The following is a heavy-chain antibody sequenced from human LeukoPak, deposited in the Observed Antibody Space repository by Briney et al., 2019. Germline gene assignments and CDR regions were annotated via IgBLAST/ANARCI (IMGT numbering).Heavy chain of an antibody. Sequence: SETLSLTCTVSGYSISSGYYWGWIRQPPGKGLEWIGSIYHSGSTYYNPSLKSRVTISVDTSKNQFSLKLSSVTAADTAVYYCARGYTEWSPYDAFDIWGQGTMVTVSS. CDR3: ARGYTEWSPYDAFDI. CDR1: GYSISSGYY. V-gene: IGHV4-38-2*02. CDR2: IYHSGST. D-gene: IGHD3-16*02. J-gene: IGHJ3*02.